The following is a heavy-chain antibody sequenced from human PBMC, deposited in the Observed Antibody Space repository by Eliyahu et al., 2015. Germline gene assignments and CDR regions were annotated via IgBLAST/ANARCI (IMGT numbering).Heavy chain of an antibody. CDR3: AKDPXISGYHYFDY. D-gene: IGHD3-22*01. J-gene: IGHJ4*02. CDR2: XSGFGGNT. V-gene: IGHV3-23*01. Sequence: WXRLGAPXGLXGXSAXSGFGGNTYYGDSVKGRFTISRDNSKNTLYLQMNSLRAEDMAVYYCAKDPXISGYHYFDYWGQGTLVTVSS.